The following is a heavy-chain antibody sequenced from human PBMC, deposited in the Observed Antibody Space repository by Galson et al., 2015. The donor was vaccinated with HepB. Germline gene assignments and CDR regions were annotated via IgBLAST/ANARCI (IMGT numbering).Heavy chain of an antibody. V-gene: IGHV4-59*01. CDR2: IYYSANT. CDR1: GGSISNYY. J-gene: IGHJ4*02. CDR3: ARDREIGY. Sequence: ETLSLTCTVSGGSISNYYWSWIRQPPGKGLEWIGYIYYSANTNYNPSLKSRVTISVDTSKNQFSLKLSSVTAADAAVYYCARDREIGYWGQGILVTVSS. D-gene: IGHD1-26*01.